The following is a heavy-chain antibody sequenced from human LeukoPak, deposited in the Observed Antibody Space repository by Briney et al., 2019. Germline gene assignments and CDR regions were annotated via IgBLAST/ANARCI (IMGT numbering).Heavy chain of an antibody. D-gene: IGHD1-26*01. Sequence: GASVKVSCKASGYTFTSYHIHWVRQAPGQGLEWMGWINPNSGGTNYAQKFQGRVTMTRDTSTSTVYMELSSLRSEDTAVYYCAGGWWELSPLDYWGQGTLVTVSS. CDR1: GYTFTSYH. CDR3: AGGWWELSPLDY. CDR2: INPNSGGT. J-gene: IGHJ4*02. V-gene: IGHV1-2*02.